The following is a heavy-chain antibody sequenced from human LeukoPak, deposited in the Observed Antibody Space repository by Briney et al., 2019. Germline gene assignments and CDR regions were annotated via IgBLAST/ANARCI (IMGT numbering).Heavy chain of an antibody. V-gene: IGHV3-48*04. CDR1: GFTFRSYS. D-gene: IGHD3-10*01. CDR3: SSPRVVRGIIPMDV. J-gene: IGHJ6*03. Sequence: GGSLRRSCAASGFTFRSYSMNWVRQAPGKGLEWVSYISSSGTTIYYADSVKGRFTVSRDNAKNSLYLQINSLRAEDTAVYYCSSPRVVRGIIPMDVWGKGTTVTVSS. CDR2: ISSSGTTI.